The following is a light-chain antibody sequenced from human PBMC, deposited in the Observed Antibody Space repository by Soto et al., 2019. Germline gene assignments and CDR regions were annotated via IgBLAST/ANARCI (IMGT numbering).Light chain of an antibody. V-gene: IGKV3-11*01. CDR3: QQRSNWPLIT. Sequence: EIVLTQSPATLSLSPGERATLSCRASQSVSSYLAWYQQKPGQAPSLLLYDASNRATGIPARFSGSGSGTDFTLTISSLETEDFAVYYCQQRSNWPLITFGQGTRLEIK. J-gene: IGKJ5*01. CDR1: QSVSSY. CDR2: DAS.